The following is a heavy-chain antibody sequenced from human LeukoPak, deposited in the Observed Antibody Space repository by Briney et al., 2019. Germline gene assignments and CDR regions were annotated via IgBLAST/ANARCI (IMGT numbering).Heavy chain of an antibody. CDR2: IYYSGST. CDR3: ARHAGGGFGTIDY. Sequence: MTSETLSLTRTVSGGSISSYYWSWIRQPPGKGLEWIGYIYYSGSTNYNPSLKSRVTISVDTSKNQFSLKLTSVTAADTAVYYCARHAGGGFGTIDYWGQGTLVTVSS. J-gene: IGHJ4*02. D-gene: IGHD3-10*01. CDR1: GGSISSYY. V-gene: IGHV4-59*08.